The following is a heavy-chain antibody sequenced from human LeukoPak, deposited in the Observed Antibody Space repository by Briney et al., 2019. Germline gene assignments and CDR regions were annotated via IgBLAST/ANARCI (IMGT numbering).Heavy chain of an antibody. CDR3: ARGPSGYHNT. J-gene: IGHJ4*02. CDR1: GFTFSSHG. D-gene: IGHD5-12*01. V-gene: IGHV3-23*01. Sequence: PGGSLRLSCAASGFTFSSHGMNWVRQAPGKGLEWVTGISPSGGITYYTDSVKGRFTISRDNSKNTQSLQMNSLRAEDTAVYYCARGPSGYHNTGGQGTLVTVSS. CDR2: ISPSGGIT.